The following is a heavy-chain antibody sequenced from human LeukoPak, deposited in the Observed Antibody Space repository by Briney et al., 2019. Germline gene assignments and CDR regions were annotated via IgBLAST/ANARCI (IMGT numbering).Heavy chain of an antibody. J-gene: IGHJ4*02. V-gene: IGHV3-33*03. CDR3: AKGGMVNPTPSDY. D-gene: IGHD3-16*01. CDR2: IWYDGSNK. CDR1: GFTFSSYG. Sequence: PGGSLRLSCAASGFTFSSYGMHWVRQAPGKGLEWVAVIWYDGSNKYYADSVKGRFTISRDNAKNSLYLQMNSLRAEDTAVYYCAKGGMVNPTPSDYWGQGTLVTVSS.